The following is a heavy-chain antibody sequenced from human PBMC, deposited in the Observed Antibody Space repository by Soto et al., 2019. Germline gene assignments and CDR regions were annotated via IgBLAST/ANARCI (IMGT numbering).Heavy chain of an antibody. J-gene: IGHJ3*02. V-gene: IGHV3-33*01. D-gene: IGHD3-22*01. CDR3: ARAYYYYSGAYQNAFDI. CDR2: IWYDGSNK. Sequence: QVQLVESGGGVVQPGRSLRLSCSASGFTFSSHGMHWARQAPGKGLEWVAVIWYDGSNKYYADSVKGRLTISRDNSKNTLYLQMNSLRAEDTAVYYCARAYYYYSGAYQNAFDIWGQGTMVTVS. CDR1: GFTFSSHG.